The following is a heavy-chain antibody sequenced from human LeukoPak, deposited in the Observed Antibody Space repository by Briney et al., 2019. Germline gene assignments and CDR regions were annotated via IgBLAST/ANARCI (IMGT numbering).Heavy chain of an antibody. V-gene: IGHV3-23*01. Sequence: PGGSLRLSCAVSGITLSNYGLSWVRQAPGKGLEWVAGISDSGGRTNYADSVKGRFTISRDNPKNTLYLPMNSLRAEDTAVYFCAKRGVVIRVILVGFHKEAYYFDSWGQGALVTVSS. CDR3: AKRGVVIRVILVGFHKEAYYFDS. CDR1: GITLSNYG. J-gene: IGHJ4*02. CDR2: ISDSGGRT. D-gene: IGHD3-22*01.